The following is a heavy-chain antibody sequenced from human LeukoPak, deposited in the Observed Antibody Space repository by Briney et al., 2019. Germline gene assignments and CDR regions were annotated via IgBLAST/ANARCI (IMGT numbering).Heavy chain of an antibody. V-gene: IGHV4-39*01. J-gene: IGHJ3*02. CDR2: ISYSGSA. D-gene: IGHD1-26*01. CDR1: GGSISSNTYH. CDR3: ARLRGSYGGDAFDI. Sequence: SETLSLTCTVSGGSISSNTYHWGWLRQPPGNGLEWIGPISYSGSAYYNPSLKRRVTTSVDTSKNQFSLKLSSVTAAYTAVYYCARLRGSYGGDAFDIWGQGTMVTVSS.